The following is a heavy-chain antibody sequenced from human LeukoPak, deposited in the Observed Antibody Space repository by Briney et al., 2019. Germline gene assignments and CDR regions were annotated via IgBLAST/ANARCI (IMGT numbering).Heavy chain of an antibody. D-gene: IGHD3-22*01. CDR2: ISYDGSNK. CDR1: GFTFSSYG. V-gene: IGHV3-30*19. Sequence: GGSLRLSCAASGFTFSSYGMHWVRQAPGKGLEWVAVISYDGSNKYYADSVKGRFTISRDNSKNTLYLQMNSLRAEDTAVYYCARSPFSSGYYALDYWGQGTLVTVSS. CDR3: ARSPFSSGYYALDY. J-gene: IGHJ4*02.